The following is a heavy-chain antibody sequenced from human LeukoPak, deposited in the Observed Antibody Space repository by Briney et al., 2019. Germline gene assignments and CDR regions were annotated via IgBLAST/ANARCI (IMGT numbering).Heavy chain of an antibody. J-gene: IGHJ2*01. CDR2: ISHDGTVT. D-gene: IGHD3-3*02. CDR3: TRDVHFHFFDV. CDR1: GFTFSTYV. Sequence: GGSLRLSCAASGFTFSTYVMHWVRQAPGKGLMWVSRISHDGTVTSYGDSVRGRFTVSRDNAKNTLYLQMNSLRDEDTAVYYCTRDVHFHFFDVWGRGTLVTVSS. V-gene: IGHV3-74*03.